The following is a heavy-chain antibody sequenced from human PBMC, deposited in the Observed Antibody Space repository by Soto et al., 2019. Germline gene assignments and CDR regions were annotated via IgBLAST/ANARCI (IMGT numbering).Heavy chain of an antibody. CDR2: IRSKGYGRTT. V-gene: IGHV3-49*04. D-gene: IGHD2-21*01. CDR3: SRQVIASDYYGMDV. Sequence: LRLSCSGSGFIFANNALSSVRQAPGQGLERVGFIRSKGYGRTTEYAASVDGRFTISRDESKSIAYLQMNNVKTEDTAVYRCSRQVIASDYYGMDVSGQGTTVTV. J-gene: IGHJ6*02. CDR1: GFIFANNA.